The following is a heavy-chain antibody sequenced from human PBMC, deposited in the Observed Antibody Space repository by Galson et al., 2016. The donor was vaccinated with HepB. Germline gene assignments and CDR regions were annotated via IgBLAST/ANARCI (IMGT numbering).Heavy chain of an antibody. J-gene: IGHJ4*02. D-gene: IGHD1-26*01. CDR1: GFTVSNNF. CDR3: ARGGNYGYT. CDR2: IYSGGRT. Sequence: SLRLSCAASGFTVSNNFMRWVRQAPGKGLEWVSPIYSGGRTHYVDSVKGRFIIPRDNSKHTLYPQMNSLRVEDTAVYYCARGGNYGYTWGLGTLVTVSS. V-gene: IGHV3-53*01.